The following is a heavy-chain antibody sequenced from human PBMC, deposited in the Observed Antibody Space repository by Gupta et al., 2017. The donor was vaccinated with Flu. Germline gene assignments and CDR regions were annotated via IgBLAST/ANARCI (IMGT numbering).Heavy chain of an antibody. CDR3: VSSCDTRAYMGH. J-gene: IGHJ4*02. D-gene: IGHD3-16*01. CDR1: GFTFSSDR. Sequence: EGHLVESGGGMVKSGGSLRLSCVASGFTFSSDRMNWVVKAQGKGVECVSFIRSSSRFIYYSDSMNGRFTTSRDNAKNSLYLQMNSLISEDTALYYCVSSCDTRAYMGHWGQGTPFTVSS. CDR2: IRSSSRFI. V-gene: IGHV3-21*01.